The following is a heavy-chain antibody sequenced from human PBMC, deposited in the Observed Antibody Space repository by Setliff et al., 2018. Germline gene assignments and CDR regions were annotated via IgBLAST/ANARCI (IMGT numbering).Heavy chain of an antibody. CDR2: IYYDGRT. D-gene: IGHD4-17*01. CDR3: ARVYGENDLPDI. Sequence: SETLSLTCAVSGASINSGTYYWAWIRQPPGKGLEWTGSIYYDGRTFSHPSLRSRVTVSVDTSKNQFSLKLTSVTAADTAMYYCARVYGENDLPDIWGQGTMVTVSS. CDR1: GASINSGTYY. J-gene: IGHJ3*02. V-gene: IGHV4-39*07.